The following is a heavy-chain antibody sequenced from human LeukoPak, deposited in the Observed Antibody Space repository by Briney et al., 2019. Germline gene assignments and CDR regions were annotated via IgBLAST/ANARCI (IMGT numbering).Heavy chain of an antibody. Sequence: GESLKISCKGSGYSFTSYWIGWVRQMPGQGLEWMGIIYPGDSDAQYSPSFQGQVNISADKSFSTAYLQWNSLKASDTAMYFCARGIFCSSISCPFDSWGQGILVTVSS. CDR1: GYSFTSYW. J-gene: IGHJ4*02. D-gene: IGHD2-2*01. V-gene: IGHV5-51*01. CDR3: ARGIFCSSISCPFDS. CDR2: IYPGDSDA.